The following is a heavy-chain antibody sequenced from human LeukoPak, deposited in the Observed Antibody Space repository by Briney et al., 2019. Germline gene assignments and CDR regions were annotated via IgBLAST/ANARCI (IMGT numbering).Heavy chain of an antibody. CDR1: GGTFSSYA. CDR2: IIPILGIA. V-gene: IGHV1-69*04. CDR3: ARTSSFGVVIIPWFDY. J-gene: IGHJ4*02. Sequence: SVKCSCKASGGTFSSYAISWVRQAPGQGLEWMGRIIPILGIANYAQKFQGRVTITADKSTSTAYMELSSLRSEDTAVYYCARTSSFGVVIIPWFDYWGQGTLVTVSS. D-gene: IGHD3-3*01.